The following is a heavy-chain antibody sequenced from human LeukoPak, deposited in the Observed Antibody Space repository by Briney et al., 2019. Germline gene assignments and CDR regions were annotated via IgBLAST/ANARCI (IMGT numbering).Heavy chain of an antibody. CDR3: AREPYSSSSDRHEKAFDY. CDR2: INVYIGSA. J-gene: IGHJ4*02. V-gene: IGHV1-2*02. CDR1: GYTFTDYF. Sequence: ASVKVSCKASGYTFTDYFMHWVRQVPGQGLEWMGCINVYIGSAHYAQKFQDRLSMTRDTSINTAYMELSSLRSDDTAVYYCAREPYSSSSDRHEKAFDYWGQGTLVTVSS. D-gene: IGHD6-6*01.